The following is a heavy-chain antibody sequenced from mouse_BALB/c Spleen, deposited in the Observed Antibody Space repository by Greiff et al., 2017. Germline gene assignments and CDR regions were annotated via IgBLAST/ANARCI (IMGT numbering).Heavy chain of an antibody. D-gene: IGHD1-1*01. CDR3: NAGSSSNYFDY. CDR1: GFNIKDYY. Sequence: VQLQQSGAELVRSGASVKLSCTASGFNIKDYYMHWVKQRPEQGLEWIGWIDPENGDTEYAPKFQGKATMTADTSSNTAYLQLSSLTSEDTAVYYCNAGSSSNYFDYWGQGTTLTVSS. CDR2: IDPENGDT. V-gene: IGHV14-4*02. J-gene: IGHJ2*01.